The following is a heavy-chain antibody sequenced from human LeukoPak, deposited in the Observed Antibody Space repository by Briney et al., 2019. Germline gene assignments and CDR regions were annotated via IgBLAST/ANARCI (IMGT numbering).Heavy chain of an antibody. CDR1: GFTFSSYA. Sequence: GGSLRLSCAASGFTFSSYAMSWVRKAQGKGLEWVSAISGSGGSTYYADSVKGRFTISRDNSKNTLYLQMNSLRAEDTAVYYCAKRQYYDFWSGYYTFDYWGQGTLVTVSS. CDR3: AKRQYYDFWSGYYTFDY. CDR2: ISGSGGST. J-gene: IGHJ4*02. V-gene: IGHV3-23*01. D-gene: IGHD3-3*01.